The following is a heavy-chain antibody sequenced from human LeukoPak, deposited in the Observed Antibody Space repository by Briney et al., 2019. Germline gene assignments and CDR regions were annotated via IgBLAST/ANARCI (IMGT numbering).Heavy chain of an antibody. CDR3: AKEGGKGYSYGATGDY. J-gene: IGHJ4*02. D-gene: IGHD5-18*01. V-gene: IGHV3-30*02. CDR1: GFTFSSYW. CDR2: IRYDGSNK. Sequence: GGSLRLSCAASGFTFSSYWMHWVRQAPGKGLEWVAFIRYDGSNKYYADSVKGRFTISRDNSKNTLYLQMNSLRAEDTAVYYCAKEGGKGYSYGATGDYWGQGTLVTVSS.